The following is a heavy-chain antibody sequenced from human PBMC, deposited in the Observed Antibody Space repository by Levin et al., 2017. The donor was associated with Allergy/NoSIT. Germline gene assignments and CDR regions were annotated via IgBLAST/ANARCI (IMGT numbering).Heavy chain of an antibody. Sequence: PSETLSLTCAVSGGSISSSNWWSWVRQPPGKGLEWIGEIYHSGSTNYNPSLKSRVTISVDKSKNQFSLKLSSVTAADTAVYYCARDVPYCSSTSCYAGGTNWFDPWGQGTLVTVSS. J-gene: IGHJ5*02. CDR1: GGSISSSNW. CDR2: IYHSGST. D-gene: IGHD2-2*01. CDR3: ARDVPYCSSTSCYAGGTNWFDP. V-gene: IGHV4-4*02.